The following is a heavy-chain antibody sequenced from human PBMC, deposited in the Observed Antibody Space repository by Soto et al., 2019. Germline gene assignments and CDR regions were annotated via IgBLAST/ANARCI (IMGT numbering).Heavy chain of an antibody. CDR3: ARWDEDFQAFHI. D-gene: IGHD3-3*01. V-gene: IGHV4-59*01. Sequence: SETLSLTCTVSGDSISSYYWSWIRQPPGKGLEWIGYIYYSGSTNYNPSLKSRVAMSVDTSKNLFSLTLSSVTAADTAVYYCARWDEDFQAFHIWGQGTMVTVSS. CDR2: IYYSGST. CDR1: GDSISSYY. J-gene: IGHJ3*02.